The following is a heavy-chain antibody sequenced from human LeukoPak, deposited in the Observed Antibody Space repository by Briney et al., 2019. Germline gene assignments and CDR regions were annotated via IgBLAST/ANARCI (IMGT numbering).Heavy chain of an antibody. V-gene: IGHV3-21*01. CDR3: ARVEAVAGIAYDY. D-gene: IGHD6-19*01. CDR2: ITSSSSYT. J-gene: IGHJ4*02. CDR1: GFSFSSYN. Sequence: GGSLRLSCAASGFSFSSYNMNWVRQAPGKGLEWVSSITSSSSYTFYADSVKGRFTISRDNARNSLYLQMNSLRAEDTAVYYCARVEAVAGIAYDYWGQGTLVTVSS.